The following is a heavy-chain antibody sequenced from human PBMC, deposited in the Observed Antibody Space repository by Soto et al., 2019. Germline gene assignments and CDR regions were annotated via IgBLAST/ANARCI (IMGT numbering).Heavy chain of an antibody. CDR1: AFTFRNYW. V-gene: IGHV3-7*05. CDR2: IKQDGSEK. Sequence: EVQLVESGGGLVQPGGSLRLSCAASAFTFRNYWMSWVRQAPGKGLEWVANIKQDGSEKYYVDSVKGRFTISRDNAKSSLYLQINSLRAEDTAVYYCARVDCSSIGCYGDYSYSGMDVWGQGTTVTVS. CDR3: ARVDCSSIGCYGDYSYSGMDV. J-gene: IGHJ6*02. D-gene: IGHD2-2*01.